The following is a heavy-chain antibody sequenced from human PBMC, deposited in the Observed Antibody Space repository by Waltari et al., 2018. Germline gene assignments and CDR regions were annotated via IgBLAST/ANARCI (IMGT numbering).Heavy chain of an antibody. CDR2: ISGSGGST. V-gene: IGHV3-23*01. Sequence: EVQLLESGGGLVQPGGSLRLSCAASGFTFSSYAMSWVRQAPGTGLEWVSAISGSGGSTYYADSVKGRFTISRDNSKNTLYLQMNSLRAEDTAVYYCAKDRFWSGYKDYYYYMDVWGKGTTVTVSS. D-gene: IGHD3-3*01. J-gene: IGHJ6*03. CDR1: GFTFSSYA. CDR3: AKDRFWSGYKDYYYYMDV.